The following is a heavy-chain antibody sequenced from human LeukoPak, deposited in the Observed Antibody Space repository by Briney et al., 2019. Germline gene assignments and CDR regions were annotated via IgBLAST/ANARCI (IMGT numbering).Heavy chain of an antibody. J-gene: IGHJ4*02. CDR3: AKDIGVGSCNGCLFDY. CDR1: GFTFDDYT. D-gene: IGHD2-15*01. V-gene: IGHV3-43*01. Sequence: GGSLRLSCAASGFTFDDYTMHWVRQAPGKGLEWVSLISWDGDSTYYADSVKGRFTISRDNSKNSLYLQMNSLRTEDTALYYCAKDIGVGSCNGCLFDYWGQGTLVTVSS. CDR2: ISWDGDST.